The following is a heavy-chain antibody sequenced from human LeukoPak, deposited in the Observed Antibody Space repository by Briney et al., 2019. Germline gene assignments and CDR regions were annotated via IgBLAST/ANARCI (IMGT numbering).Heavy chain of an antibody. Sequence: GASVKVSCKASGYTFTGSYMHRVRQAPGQGLEWMGWINPNSGGTKYALKFQGRVTMIRDTSINTAYMELSRLRSDDTAVYYCARGDGSSWTNFDFWGQGTLVTVSS. V-gene: IGHV1-2*02. CDR2: INPNSGGT. J-gene: IGHJ4*02. D-gene: IGHD6-13*01. CDR1: GYTFTGSY. CDR3: ARGDGSSWTNFDF.